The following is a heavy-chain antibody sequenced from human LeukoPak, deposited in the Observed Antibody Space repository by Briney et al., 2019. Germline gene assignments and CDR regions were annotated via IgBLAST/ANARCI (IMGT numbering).Heavy chain of an antibody. V-gene: IGHV4-34*01. D-gene: IGHD2-15*01. Sequence: SETLSLTCAVYGGSFSGYYWSWLRQPPGKGLEWIGEINHSGSTNYNPSLKSRVTISVDTSKNQFSLKLSSVTAADTAVYYCARGGCSGGSCSSDFDYWGQGTLVTVSS. CDR2: INHSGST. CDR1: GGSFSGYY. CDR3: ARGGCSGGSCSSDFDY. J-gene: IGHJ4*02.